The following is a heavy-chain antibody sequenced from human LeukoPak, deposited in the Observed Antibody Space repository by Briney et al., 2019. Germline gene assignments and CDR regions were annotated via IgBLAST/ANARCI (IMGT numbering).Heavy chain of an antibody. CDR2: ISGSGGST. J-gene: IGHJ4*02. CDR1: GFTFSSYA. CDR3: AKDFGIVGATAGTDY. V-gene: IGHV3-23*01. Sequence: GGSLRLSCAASGFTFSSYAMSWVRQAPGKGLEWVSAISGSGGSTYYADSVKGRFTISRDNSKNTLYLQMNSLRAEDTAVYYCAKDFGIVGATAGTDYWSQGTLVTVSS. D-gene: IGHD1-26*01.